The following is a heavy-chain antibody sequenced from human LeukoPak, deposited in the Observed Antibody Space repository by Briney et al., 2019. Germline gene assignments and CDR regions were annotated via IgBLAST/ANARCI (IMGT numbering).Heavy chain of an antibody. CDR3: ARIHLSSGYDSDFDY. V-gene: IGHV3-7*01. J-gene: IGHJ4*02. D-gene: IGHD5-12*01. CDR1: GFTFSSYW. Sequence: GGSLRLSCAASGFTFSSYWMSWVRQAPGKGLEWVANIKQDGSEKYYVDSVKGRFTISRDNAKNSLYLQMNSLRAEDTAVYYCARIHLSSGYDSDFDYWGQGTLVTVSS. CDR2: IKQDGSEK.